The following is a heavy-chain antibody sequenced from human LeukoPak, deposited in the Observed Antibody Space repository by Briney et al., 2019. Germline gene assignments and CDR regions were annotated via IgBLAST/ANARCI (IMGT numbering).Heavy chain of an antibody. Sequence: PSETLSLTCTVSGGSISTITYYWGWIRQPPGKGLEWIGSIYYSGSTYYNPSLKSRVTISVDTSKNQFSLKLSSVTAADTAVYYCARAAPTRTLIGSGADYWGQGTLVSVSS. CDR2: IYYSGST. CDR3: ARAAPTRTLIGSGADY. V-gene: IGHV4-39*01. CDR1: GGSISTITYY. D-gene: IGHD3-22*01. J-gene: IGHJ4*02.